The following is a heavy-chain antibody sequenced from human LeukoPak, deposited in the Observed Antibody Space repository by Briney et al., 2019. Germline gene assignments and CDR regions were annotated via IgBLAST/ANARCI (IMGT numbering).Heavy chain of an antibody. CDR1: GFTFSRFR. Sequence: GGSLRLSCAASGFTFSRFRMSWVRQPPWKGLEWVANINQDGSEIYYVDSVKGRFTVSTDNAKNSLYLQMTSLRAEDTAVYYCASSWGSAIDFWGQGTLVTVSS. CDR2: INQDGSEI. J-gene: IGHJ4*02. V-gene: IGHV3-7*01. CDR3: ASSWGSAIDF. D-gene: IGHD3-16*01.